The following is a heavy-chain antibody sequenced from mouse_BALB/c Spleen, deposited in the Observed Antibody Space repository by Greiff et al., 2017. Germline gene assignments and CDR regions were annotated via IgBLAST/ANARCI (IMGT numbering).Heavy chain of an antibody. D-gene: IGHD2-3*01. CDR1: GYTFTDYY. CDR3: ARKEGLLKGAWFAY. CDR2: LYPGSGNT. J-gene: IGHJ3*01. V-gene: IGHV1-77*01. Sequence: VQLQQSGAELARPGASVKLSCTASGYTFTDYYINWVKQRTGQGLAWIGELYPGSGNTYYNEKFKGKATLTADKSSSTAYMQLSSLTSEDSAVYFCARKEGLLKGAWFAYWGQGTLVTVSA.